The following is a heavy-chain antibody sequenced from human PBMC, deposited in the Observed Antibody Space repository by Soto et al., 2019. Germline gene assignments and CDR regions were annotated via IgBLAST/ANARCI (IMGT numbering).Heavy chain of an antibody. J-gene: IGHJ5*02. CDR3: ARWVDCSGGSCCPNWFDP. Sequence: ASVKVSCKASGYTFTSYGISWVRQAPGQGLEWMGWISAYNGNTNYAQKLQGRVTMTTDTSTSTAYMELRSLRSDDTAVYYCARWVDCSGGSCCPNWFDPWGQGTLVTVSS. D-gene: IGHD2-15*01. CDR2: ISAYNGNT. V-gene: IGHV1-18*04. CDR1: GYTFTSYG.